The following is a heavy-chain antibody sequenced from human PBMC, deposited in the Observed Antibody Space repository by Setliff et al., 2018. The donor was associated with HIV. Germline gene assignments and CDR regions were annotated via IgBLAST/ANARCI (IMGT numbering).Heavy chain of an antibody. CDR2: INGDESST. J-gene: IGHJ3*02. D-gene: IGHD3-22*01. Sequence: GGSLRLSCAASGFTFTDYWMHWVRQAPGKGLVWVSRINGDESSTTYADSVRGRFTISRDNAENTLYLQMNSLRAEDTAVYYCSRDRGKDYYDNSGYYPDAFDIWGQGTMVTVSS. CDR1: GFTFTDYW. CDR3: SRDRGKDYYDNSGYYPDAFDI. V-gene: IGHV3-74*01.